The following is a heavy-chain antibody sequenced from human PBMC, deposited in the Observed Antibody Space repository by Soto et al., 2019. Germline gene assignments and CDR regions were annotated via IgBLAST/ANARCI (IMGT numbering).Heavy chain of an antibody. D-gene: IGHD5-18*01. CDR1: GFTFSSYG. CDR3: AKQDTAMVMWGGLAIDY. CDR2: ISYDGSNK. J-gene: IGHJ4*02. V-gene: IGHV3-30*18. Sequence: QVQLVESGGGVVQPGRSLRLSCAASGFTFSSYGMHWVRQAPGKGLEWVAVISYDGSNKYYADSVKGRFTISRDNSKNTLYLQMNSLRAEDTAVYYCAKQDTAMVMWGGLAIDYWGQGTLVTVSS.